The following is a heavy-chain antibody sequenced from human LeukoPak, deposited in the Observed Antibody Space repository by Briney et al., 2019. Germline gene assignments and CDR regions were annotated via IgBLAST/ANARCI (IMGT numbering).Heavy chain of an antibody. D-gene: IGHD3-22*01. CDR3: ARDGRPGLAITMIES. J-gene: IGHJ4*02. V-gene: IGHV4-39*07. CDR1: GGSISSSSYY. Sequence: SETLSLTCTVSGGSISSSSYYWGWIRQPPGKGLEWIGSIYYSGSTYYNPSLKSRVTISVDTSKNQFSLKLSSVTAADTAVYYCARDGRPGLAITMIESWGQGTLVTVSS. CDR2: IYYSGST.